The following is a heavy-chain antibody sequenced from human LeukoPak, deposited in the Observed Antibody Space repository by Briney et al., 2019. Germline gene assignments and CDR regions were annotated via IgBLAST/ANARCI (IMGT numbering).Heavy chain of an antibody. CDR2: ISSSGSTI. V-gene: IGHV3-11*01. CDR3: ARAPPAVYYYYMDV. Sequence: GGSLRLSCAASGLTFSDYYMSWIRQAPGKGLEWVSYISSSGSTIYYADSVKGRFTISRDNAKNSLYLQMNSLRAEDTAVYYCARAPPAVYYYYMDVWGKGTTVTVSS. J-gene: IGHJ6*03. CDR1: GLTFSDYY.